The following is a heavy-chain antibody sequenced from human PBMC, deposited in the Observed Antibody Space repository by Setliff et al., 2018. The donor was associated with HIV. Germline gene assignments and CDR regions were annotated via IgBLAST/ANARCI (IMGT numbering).Heavy chain of an antibody. J-gene: IGHJ3*02. V-gene: IGHV1-2*06. CDR1: GYSFTGYY. CDR2: INPNSGGT. Sequence: ASVKVSCKASGYSFTGYYMHWVRQAPGQGLEWMGRINPNSGGTNYAQKFQGRVTMTRDTSISTAYMVLSRLRSDDTAVYYCARRWSYDILTGYYPDHDAFDIWGQGTMVTVSS. D-gene: IGHD3-9*01. CDR3: ARRWSYDILTGYYPDHDAFDI.